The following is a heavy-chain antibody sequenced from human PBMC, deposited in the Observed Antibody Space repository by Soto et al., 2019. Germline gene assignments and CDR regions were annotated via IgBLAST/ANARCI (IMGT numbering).Heavy chain of an antibody. CDR2: IYYSGST. J-gene: IGHJ5*02. CDR1: GGSISSYY. Sequence: SETLSLTCTVSGGSISSYYWSWIRQPPGKGLEYIGYIYYSGSTNYNPSLKSRVTISVDTSRKQFSLKLSSVTAADTAVYYCARSLYSGSYTNWFDPWGQGTLVTVSS. CDR3: ARSLYSGSYTNWFDP. D-gene: IGHD1-26*01. V-gene: IGHV4-59*01.